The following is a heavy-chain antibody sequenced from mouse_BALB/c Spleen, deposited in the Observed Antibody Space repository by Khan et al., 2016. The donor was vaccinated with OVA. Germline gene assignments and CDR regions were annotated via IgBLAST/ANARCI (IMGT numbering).Heavy chain of an antibody. Sequence: QVQLKQSGPGLVAPSQSLSITCTVSGFSLTSFGVHWVRQPPGKGLEWLGAIWAGGSTNYYSALMSRLSISKANSKSQVFLKMNSLQTDDTAMFYCARSDAYYDDAMDYWGRGTTVSVSS. D-gene: IGHD2-3*01. V-gene: IGHV2-9*02. CDR1: GFSLTSFG. CDR2: IWAGGST. CDR3: ARSDAYYDDAMDY. J-gene: IGHJ4*01.